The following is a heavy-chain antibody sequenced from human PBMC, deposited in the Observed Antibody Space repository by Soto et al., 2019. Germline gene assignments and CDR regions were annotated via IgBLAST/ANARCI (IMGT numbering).Heavy chain of an antibody. CDR1: GGTFSSYA. V-gene: IGHV1-69*12. CDR3: AKTPENCYYGMDV. J-gene: IGHJ6*02. Sequence: QVQLVQSGAEVKKPGSSVKVSCKASGGTFSSYAISWVRQAPGQGLEWMGGIIPIFGTADYAQKFQARFTINADESTSTAYVELSSLRSEDTAVYYCAKTPENCYYGMDVWGQGPTVTVSS. CDR2: IIPIFGTA.